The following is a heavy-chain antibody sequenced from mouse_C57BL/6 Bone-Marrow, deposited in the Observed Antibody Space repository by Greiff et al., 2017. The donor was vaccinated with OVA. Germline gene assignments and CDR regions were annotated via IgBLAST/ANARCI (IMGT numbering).Heavy chain of an antibody. V-gene: IGHV3-5*01. Sequence: EVKLMESGPGLVKPSQTVFLTCTVTGISITTGNYRWSWIRQFPGNKLEWIGYIYYSGTITYNPSLTSRTTITRDTPKNQFFLEMNSLTAEDTATYYCARDHYSNPYYYAMDYWGQGTSVTVSS. CDR1: GISITTGNYR. D-gene: IGHD2-5*01. CDR3: ARDHYSNPYYYAMDY. CDR2: IYYSGTI. J-gene: IGHJ4*01.